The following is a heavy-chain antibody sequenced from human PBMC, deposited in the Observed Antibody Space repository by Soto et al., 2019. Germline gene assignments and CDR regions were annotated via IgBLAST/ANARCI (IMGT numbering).Heavy chain of an antibody. CDR2: IWSDGGNK. CDR1: GFSFSSYG. Sequence: GGSLRLSCEASGFSFSSYGMHWVRQAPGKGLQWVAVIWSDGGNKYYADPVKGRFTISRDNSKNTLYVQMNSLRAEDTAVYYCARDPYCSTTSCSYYFDYWGQGTLVTVSS. J-gene: IGHJ4*02. CDR3: ARDPYCSTTSCSYYFDY. D-gene: IGHD2-2*01. V-gene: IGHV3-33*01.